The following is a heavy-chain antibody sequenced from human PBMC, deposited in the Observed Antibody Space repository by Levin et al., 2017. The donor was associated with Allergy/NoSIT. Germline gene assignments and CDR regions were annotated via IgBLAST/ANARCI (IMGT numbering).Heavy chain of an antibody. CDR1: HSSVSTAYY. J-gene: IGHJ4*02. CDR2: VHNDETMNYNDGTT. V-gene: IGHV4-38-2*02. CDR3: ARGMWGNCVSTSCHLFDA. D-gene: IGHD2-2*01. Sequence: SETLSLTCHVSHSSVSTAYYWGWIRQSPGKGLEWIGSVHNDETMNYNDGTTNYNPSLRSRVTISVDTSKNQFSLTLNTLTAADTGVYYCARGMWGNCVSTSCHLFDAWGQGTLVTVAS.